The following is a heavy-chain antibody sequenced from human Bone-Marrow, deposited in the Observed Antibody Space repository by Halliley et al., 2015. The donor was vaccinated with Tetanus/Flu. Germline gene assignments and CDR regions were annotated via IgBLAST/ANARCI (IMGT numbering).Heavy chain of an antibody. CDR3: ARRLNYQDSRSYNAWIDP. V-gene: IGHV4-4*01. D-gene: IGHD5-12*01. CDR2: IYHGGRT. Sequence: IYHGGRTNSNSSLNSRVTILVDKSKNQFSLRLRSVTVADTAVYFCARRLNYQDSRSYNAWIDPWGQGTLVTVSS. J-gene: IGHJ5*02.